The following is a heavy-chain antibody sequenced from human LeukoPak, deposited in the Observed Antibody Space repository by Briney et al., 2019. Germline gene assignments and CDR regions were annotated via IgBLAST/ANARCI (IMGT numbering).Heavy chain of an antibody. CDR2: INHSGST. CDR3: ARKGYSYGYQSYYYYYMDV. V-gene: IGHV4-34*01. J-gene: IGHJ6*03. Sequence: SETLSLTCTVSGGSISSHYWSWIRQPPGKGLEWIGEINHSGSTNYNPSLKSRVTISVDTSKNQFSLKLSSVTAADTAVYYCARKGYSYGYQSYYYYYMDVWGKGTTVTVSS. CDR1: GGSISSHY. D-gene: IGHD5-18*01.